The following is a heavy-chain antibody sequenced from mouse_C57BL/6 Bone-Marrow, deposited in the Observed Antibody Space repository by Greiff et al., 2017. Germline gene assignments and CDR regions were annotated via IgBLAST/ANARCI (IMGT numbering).Heavy chain of an antibody. J-gene: IGHJ3*01. CDR3: ARSLNWDPFAY. CDR1: GYTFTDYY. Sequence: IQLQQSGPELVKPGASVKISCKASGYTFTDYYMNWVKQSHGKSLEWIGDINPNNGGTSYNQKFKGKATLTVDKSSSTAYMELRSLTSEDSAVYYCARSLNWDPFAYGGQGTLVTVSA. V-gene: IGHV1-26*01. D-gene: IGHD4-1*01. CDR2: INPNNGGT.